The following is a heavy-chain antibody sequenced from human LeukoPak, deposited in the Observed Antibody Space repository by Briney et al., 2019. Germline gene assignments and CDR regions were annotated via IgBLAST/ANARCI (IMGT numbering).Heavy chain of an antibody. CDR2: IYHSGST. D-gene: IGHD3-22*01. CDR1: GYSISSGYY. CDR3: ARGPYKYDGSGAFDI. J-gene: IGHJ3*02. Sequence: SETLSLTCTVSGYSISSGYYWGWIRQPPGKGLEWIGSIYHSGSTYYNPSLKSRVTISVDTSKNQFSLKLSSVTAADTAVYYCARGPYKYDGSGAFDIWGQGTMVTVSS. V-gene: IGHV4-38-2*02.